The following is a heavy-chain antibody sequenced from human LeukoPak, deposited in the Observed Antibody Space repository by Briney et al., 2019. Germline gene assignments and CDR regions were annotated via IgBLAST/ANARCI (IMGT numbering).Heavy chain of an antibody. CDR1: GGSISSSSYY. V-gene: IGHV4-39*01. CDR2: IYYSGST. Sequence: SETLSLTCTVSGGSISSSSYYWGWFRQPPGKGLEWIGSIYYSGSTYYNPSLKSRVTISVDTSKNQFSLNLSSVTAADTAVYYCARLYYDSSGYYQICYFDYWGQGTLVTVSS. D-gene: IGHD3-22*01. J-gene: IGHJ4*02. CDR3: ARLYYDSSGYYQICYFDY.